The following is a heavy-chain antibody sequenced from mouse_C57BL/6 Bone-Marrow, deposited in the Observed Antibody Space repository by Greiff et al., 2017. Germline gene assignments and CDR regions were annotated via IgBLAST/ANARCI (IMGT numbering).Heavy chain of an antibody. Sequence: QVTLKVCGPGILQSSQTLSLTCSFSGFSLSTSGMGVSWVRQPSGKGLEWLAHIYWDDDKRYNPSLKSRLTISKDTSRNQVFLKITSVDTADTATYYCAHSYYYGSRDYWGQGTLVTVSA. CDR2: IYWDDDK. D-gene: IGHD1-1*01. J-gene: IGHJ3*01. V-gene: IGHV8-12*01. CDR1: GFSLSTSGMG. CDR3: AHSYYYGSRDY.